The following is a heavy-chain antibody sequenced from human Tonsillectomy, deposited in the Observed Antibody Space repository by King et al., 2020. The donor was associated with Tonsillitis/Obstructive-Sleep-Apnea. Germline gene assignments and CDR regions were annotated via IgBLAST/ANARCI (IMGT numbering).Heavy chain of an antibody. D-gene: IGHD6-6*01. Sequence: VQLVESGGGLVQPGRSLRLSCAASGFTFDDYAMHWVRQAPGKGLEWVSGISWNSGGIGYADSVKGRFTISRDNAKNSLYLQMNSLRAEDTALYYCAKDIGRSSSSHYYFDYWGQGTLVTVSS. CDR2: ISWNSGGI. V-gene: IGHV3-9*01. CDR1: GFTFDDYA. J-gene: IGHJ4*02. CDR3: AKDIGRSSSSHYYFDY.